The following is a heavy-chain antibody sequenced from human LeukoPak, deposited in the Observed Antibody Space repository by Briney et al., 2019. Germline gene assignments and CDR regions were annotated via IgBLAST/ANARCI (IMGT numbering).Heavy chain of an antibody. J-gene: IGHJ4*02. CDR3: ARDNGEVDY. Sequence: ASVTVSCKGSGYTLSNHAFSWVRQAPGQGLEWMGWISADNGNTNHAQKFQGRVSLTTDTSTSAAYMELSSLRSEDTAVYYCARDNGEVDYWGQGTLVTVSS. D-gene: IGHD4-17*01. CDR1: GYTLSNHA. V-gene: IGHV1-18*04. CDR2: ISADNGNT.